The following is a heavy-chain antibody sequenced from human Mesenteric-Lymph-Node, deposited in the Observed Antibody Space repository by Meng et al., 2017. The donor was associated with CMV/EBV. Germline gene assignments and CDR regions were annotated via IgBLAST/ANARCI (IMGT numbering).Heavy chain of an antibody. V-gene: IGHV1-2*02. Sequence: ASVKVPCKASGYTFTGYYMHWVRQAPGQGLEWMGWINPNSGGTNYAQKFQGRVTMTRDTSISTAYMELSRLRSDDTAVYYCARETGGYDWGGGYYYYGMDVWGQGTTVTVSS. J-gene: IGHJ6*02. CDR1: GYTFTGYY. CDR2: INPNSGGT. CDR3: ARETGGYDWGGGYYYYGMDV. D-gene: IGHD5-12*01.